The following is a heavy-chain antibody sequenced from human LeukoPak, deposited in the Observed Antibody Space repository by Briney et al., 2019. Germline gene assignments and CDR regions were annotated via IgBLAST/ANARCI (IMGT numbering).Heavy chain of an antibody. V-gene: IGHV4-34*01. J-gene: IGHJ3*02. CDR3: ARGGRQQLVRTHDGFDI. CDR2: INHSGST. D-gene: IGHD6-13*01. Sequence: SETLSLTCAVYGGSSSGYDWSWIRQPPGKGLEWIGEINHSGSTNYNPSLKSRVTISVDTSKKQFSLKLSSVTAADTAVYYCARGGRQQLVRTHDGFDIWGQGTTVTVSS. CDR1: GGSSSGYD.